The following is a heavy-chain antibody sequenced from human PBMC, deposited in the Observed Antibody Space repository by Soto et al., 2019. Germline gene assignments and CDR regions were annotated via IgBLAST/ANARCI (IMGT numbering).Heavy chain of an antibody. Sequence: QLQLQESGSGLVKPSQTLSLTCTVSGGSINSGGYSWIWIRQPPGKGLEWIGYIYHTGNTFYNPSLPRRVTISVDHSNNQLSLSLGSVTAADTAMYYCARVERTLSTPFAYGMDVWGQGTTVTVS. D-gene: IGHD2-2*01. CDR2: IYHTGNT. J-gene: IGHJ6*02. CDR3: ARVERTLSTPFAYGMDV. CDR1: GGSINSGGYS. V-gene: IGHV4-30-2*01.